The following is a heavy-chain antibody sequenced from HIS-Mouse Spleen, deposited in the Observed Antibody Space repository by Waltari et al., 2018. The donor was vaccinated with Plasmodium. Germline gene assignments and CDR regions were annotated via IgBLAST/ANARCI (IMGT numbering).Heavy chain of an antibody. D-gene: IGHD3-16*01. Sequence: QVQLVESGGGVVQPGRSLRLSCAASGFPFISDGMHWVRQAPGKGLEWVAVISYDGSNKYYADSVKGRFTISRDNSKNTLYLQMNSLRAEDTAVYYCAKAQGVINFDYWGQGTLVTVSS. J-gene: IGHJ4*02. CDR2: ISYDGSNK. V-gene: IGHV3-30*18. CDR3: AKAQGVINFDY. CDR1: GFPFISDG.